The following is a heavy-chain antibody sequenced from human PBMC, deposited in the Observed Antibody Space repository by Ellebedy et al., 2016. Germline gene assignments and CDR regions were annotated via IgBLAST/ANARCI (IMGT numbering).Heavy chain of an antibody. Sequence: GGSLRLXCTASGFTFSTYSMNWVRQAPGKGLEWVSYISGSSSTIYYADSVKGRFTISRDNAKNSLSLQMNSLRAEDTAVYYCARGALAGTSRFDYWGQGTLVTVSS. CDR1: GFTFSTYS. CDR3: ARGALAGTSRFDY. J-gene: IGHJ4*02. CDR2: ISGSSSTI. D-gene: IGHD6-19*01. V-gene: IGHV3-48*04.